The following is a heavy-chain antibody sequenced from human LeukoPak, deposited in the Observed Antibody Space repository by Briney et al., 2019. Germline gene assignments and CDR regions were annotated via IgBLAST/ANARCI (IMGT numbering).Heavy chain of an antibody. CDR1: GGSISNYY. Sequence: KPSETLSLTCTVSGGSISNYYWSWIRQPPGKGLEYIGYIYYSGSTNYNPSLKSRVTISVDTSTNQFSLKLTSVTPADTAVYYCASSKLRVYYHGFDVWGQGTTVTVSS. CDR3: ASSKLRVYYHGFDV. J-gene: IGHJ6*02. CDR2: IYYSGST. V-gene: IGHV4-59*01. D-gene: IGHD3-3*01.